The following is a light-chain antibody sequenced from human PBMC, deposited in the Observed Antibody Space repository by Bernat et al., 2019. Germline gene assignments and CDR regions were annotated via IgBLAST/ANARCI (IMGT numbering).Light chain of an antibody. CDR2: AAS. V-gene: IGKV1-16*01. J-gene: IGKJ5*01. CDR3: QQYNSYPFT. CDR1: QDISNY. Sequence: DIQMTQSPSSLSASVGDRVTIPCRASQDISNYVAWFQQTPGRAPKSLIYAASTLLSVVPSTFSGSGSGTDFTLTINSLQPEDFATYYCQQYNSYPFTVGEGTRLEIK.